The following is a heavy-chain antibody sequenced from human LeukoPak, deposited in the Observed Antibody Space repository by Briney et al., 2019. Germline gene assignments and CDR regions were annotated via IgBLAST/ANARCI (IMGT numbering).Heavy chain of an antibody. CDR3: VRESRPGGAMGLYHNLDY. D-gene: IGHD1-1*01. V-gene: IGHV3-7*01. CDR1: GFTFSDFW. CDR2: IKEDGTEK. J-gene: IGHJ4*02. Sequence: GGSLRLSCAGSGFTFSDFWMTWVRQTPGKGLEWVANIKEDGTEKNLVDSVKGRFTISRDNTMNLLFLEMNNLRGDDTAIYYCVRESRPGGAMGLYHNLDYWGQGTLVAASS.